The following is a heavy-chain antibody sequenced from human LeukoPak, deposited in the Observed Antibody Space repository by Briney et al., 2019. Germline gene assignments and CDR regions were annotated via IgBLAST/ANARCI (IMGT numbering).Heavy chain of an antibody. J-gene: IGHJ4*02. Sequence: GGSLRLSCAASGFTFSSYAMSWVRQAPGKGLEWVSAISGSGGSTYYADSVKGRFTISRDNCKNTLYLQMNSLRAEDTAVYYCAKVDDILTGYYSVDYWGQGTLVTVSS. CDR1: GFTFSSYA. V-gene: IGHV3-23*01. CDR2: ISGSGGST. D-gene: IGHD3-9*01. CDR3: AKVDDILTGYYSVDY.